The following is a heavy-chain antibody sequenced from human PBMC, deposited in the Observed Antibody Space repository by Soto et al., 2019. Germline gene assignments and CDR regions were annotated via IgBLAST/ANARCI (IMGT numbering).Heavy chain of an antibody. J-gene: IGHJ4*02. CDR2: ISYDGSNK. Sequence: VAVISYDGSNKYYADSVKGRFTISRDNSKNTLYLQMNSLRAEDTAVYYCARAIAAAGLDYWGQGTLVTVSS. CDR3: ARAIAAAGLDY. D-gene: IGHD6-13*01. V-gene: IGHV3-30-3*01.